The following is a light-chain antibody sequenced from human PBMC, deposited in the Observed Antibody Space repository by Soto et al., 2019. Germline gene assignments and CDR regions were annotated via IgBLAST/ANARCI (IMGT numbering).Light chain of an antibody. CDR3: QQYKSYPWT. CDR2: DAS. Sequence: DIQMTQSPSTLSASVGDRVSITCRASQSISNWLAWYQKKPGKDPKLVIYDASSLQGGVPSRFSGSGSGTEFNLTINTLQTDDSATFYCQQYKSYPWTFGQGTKVEIK. V-gene: IGKV1-5*01. J-gene: IGKJ1*01. CDR1: QSISNW.